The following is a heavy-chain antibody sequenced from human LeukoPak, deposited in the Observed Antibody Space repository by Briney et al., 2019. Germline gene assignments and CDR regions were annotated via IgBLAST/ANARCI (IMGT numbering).Heavy chain of an antibody. Sequence: SQTLSLTCVVSGGSMSSGGYSWSWIRQPPGNGLEWIGYIYHRGGTHYNPSLKSRVTISEDTSKNQFSLKLNSVTAADTAVYFCARGDDSTGFDFWGQGTLVTVSS. CDR3: ARGDDSTGFDF. D-gene: IGHD3-22*01. CDR1: GGSMSSGGYS. CDR2: IYHRGGT. J-gene: IGHJ4*02. V-gene: IGHV4-30-2*01.